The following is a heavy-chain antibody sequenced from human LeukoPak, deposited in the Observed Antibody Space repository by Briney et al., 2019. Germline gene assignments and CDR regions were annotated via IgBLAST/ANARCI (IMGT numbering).Heavy chain of an antibody. CDR3: ARGGYSYGPTLNY. J-gene: IGHJ4*02. CDR2: IYYSGST. D-gene: IGHD5-18*01. Sequence: SETLSLTCTVSGGSISSYYWSWIQQPPGKGLEWIGYIYYSGSTNYNPSLKSRVTISVDTSKNQFSLKLSSVTAADTAVYYCARGGYSYGPTLNYWGQGTLVTVSS. V-gene: IGHV4-59*01. CDR1: GGSISSYY.